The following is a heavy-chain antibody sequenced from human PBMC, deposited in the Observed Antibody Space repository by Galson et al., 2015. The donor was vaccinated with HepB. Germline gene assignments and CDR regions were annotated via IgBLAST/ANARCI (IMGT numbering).Heavy chain of an antibody. CDR1: GGSISSYY. Sequence: TLSLTCTVSGGSISSYYWSWIRQPPGKGLEWIGYIYYSGSTNYNPSLRSRVTISVDTSKNQFSLKLSSVTAADTAVYYCARRIGGSYYRHWFDPWGQGTLVTVSS. J-gene: IGHJ5*02. V-gene: IGHV4-59*08. D-gene: IGHD1-26*01. CDR3: ARRIGGSYYRHWFDP. CDR2: IYYSGST.